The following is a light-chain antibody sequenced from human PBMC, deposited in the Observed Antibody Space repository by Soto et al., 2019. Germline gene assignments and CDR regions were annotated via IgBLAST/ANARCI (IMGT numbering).Light chain of an antibody. CDR3: QQFSSYPLT. J-gene: IGKJ4*01. CDR2: DAS. V-gene: IGKV3-11*01. CDR1: QSVSSY. Sequence: EIVLTQSPATLSLSPGERATLSCRASQSVSSYLAWYQQKPGQAPRLLIYDASNRATGIPARFSGGGSGTDFTLTISRLEPEDFAVYYCQQFSSYPLTFGGGTKGDIK.